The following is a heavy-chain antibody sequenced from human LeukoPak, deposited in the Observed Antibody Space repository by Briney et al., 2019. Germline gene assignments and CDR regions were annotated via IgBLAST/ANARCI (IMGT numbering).Heavy chain of an antibody. CDR3: ARGVMAGYSSSWHFDY. CDR1: GGSISSYY. Sequence: SETLSLTCTVSGGSISSYYWSWIRQPPGKGLEWIRYIYYSGSTNYNPSLKGRVTISVDTSKNQFSLKLSSVTAADTAVYYCARGVMAGYSSSWHFDYWGQRTLVTVSS. V-gene: IGHV4-59*01. J-gene: IGHJ4*02. CDR2: IYYSGST. D-gene: IGHD6-13*01.